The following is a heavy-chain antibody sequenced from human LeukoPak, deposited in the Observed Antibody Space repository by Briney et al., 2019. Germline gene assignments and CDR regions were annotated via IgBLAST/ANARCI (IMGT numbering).Heavy chain of an antibody. CDR1: GFTFSSYA. D-gene: IGHD3-10*01. Sequence: PGGSLRLSCAASGFTFSSYAMSWVRQAPGKGLEWVSAISGSGGSTYYADSVKGWFTISRDNSKNTLYLQMNSLRAEDTAVYYCANPKMVRGPIGNYWGQGTLVTVSS. V-gene: IGHV3-23*01. J-gene: IGHJ4*02. CDR2: ISGSGGST. CDR3: ANPKMVRGPIGNY.